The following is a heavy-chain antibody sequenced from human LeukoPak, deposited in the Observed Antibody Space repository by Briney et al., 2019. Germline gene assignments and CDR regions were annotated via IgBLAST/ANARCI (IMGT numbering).Heavy chain of an antibody. CDR2: IHYTGTT. CDR3: ARDQTYSGSGIYTYFDY. CDR1: GGSINSHY. D-gene: IGHD3-10*01. V-gene: IGHV4-59*11. Sequence: KPSETLSLTCIVSGGSINSHYWSWIRQPPGKGLEWIGDIHYTGTTRYNPSVKSRVTISIDTSKNQFSLELSSVTATDTAVYYCARDQTYSGSGIYTYFDYWGQGILVTVSS. J-gene: IGHJ4*02.